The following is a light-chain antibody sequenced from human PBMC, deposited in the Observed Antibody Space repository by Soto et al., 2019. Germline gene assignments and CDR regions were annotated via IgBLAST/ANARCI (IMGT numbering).Light chain of an antibody. CDR2: DAS. Sequence: TMSASVGARATTACRASQTISFWLAWYQQKPGKAPKLLIYDASSLESGVPSRFSGSGSGTEFTLTISSLQPDDFATYYCQQYNSYLWTFGQGTKVDIK. CDR1: QTISFW. J-gene: IGKJ1*01. CDR3: QQYNSYLWT. V-gene: IGKV1-5*01.